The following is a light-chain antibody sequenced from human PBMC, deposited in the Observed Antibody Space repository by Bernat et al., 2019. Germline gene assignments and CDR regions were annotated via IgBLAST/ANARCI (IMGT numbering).Light chain of an antibody. CDR2: DVS. J-gene: IGLJ1*01. V-gene: IGLV2-14*03. CDR1: SSDVGRYNY. Sequence: QSALTQPASVSGSPGQSITISCTGTSSDVGRYNYVSWYQQYPGKAPKLLIYDVSNRPSGVSNRFSGSKSDNTASLTISGLQAEDEADYYCRSFTTPDTYVFGTGTEVTVL. CDR3: RSFTTPDTYV.